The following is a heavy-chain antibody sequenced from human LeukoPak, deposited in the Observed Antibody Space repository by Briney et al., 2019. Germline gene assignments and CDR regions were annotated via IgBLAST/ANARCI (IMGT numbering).Heavy chain of an antibody. J-gene: IGHJ4*02. D-gene: IGHD3-3*01. CDR3: AKDLRFLEWLFIH. CDR2: ISGSGGST. CDR1: GFTFSSYA. V-gene: IGHV3-23*01. Sequence: GGSLRLSCAASGFTFSSYAMSWVRQAPGKGLEGVSAISGSGGSTYYADSVKGRFTISRDNSKNTLYLQMNSLRAEDTAVYYCAKDLRFLEWLFIHWGQGTPVTVSS.